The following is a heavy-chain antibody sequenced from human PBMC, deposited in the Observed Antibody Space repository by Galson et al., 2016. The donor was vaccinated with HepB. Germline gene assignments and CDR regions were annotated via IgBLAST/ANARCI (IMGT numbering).Heavy chain of an antibody. J-gene: IGHJ6*02. D-gene: IGHD3-16*01. Sequence: SLRLSCAASGFTFTSYWMHWVRQAPGKGLVWVSRSNSDGSIKHYADSVKGRFHISRDNAKNTLYLQMNSLRAEDTAIYFCARAVDIGVPNGMGVWGQGTAVTVSS. CDR2: SNSDGSIK. V-gene: IGHV3-74*01. CDR3: ARAVDIGVPNGMGV. CDR1: GFTFTSYW.